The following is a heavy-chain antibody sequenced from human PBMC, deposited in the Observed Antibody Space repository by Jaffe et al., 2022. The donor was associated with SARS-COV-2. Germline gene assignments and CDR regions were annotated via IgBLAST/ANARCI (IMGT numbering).Heavy chain of an antibody. J-gene: IGHJ4*02. V-gene: IGHV3-30*04. CDR1: GFTFSSYA. D-gene: IGHD3-3*01. Sequence: QVQLVESGGGVVQPGRSLRLSCAASGFTFSSYAMHWVRQAPGKGLEWVAVISYDGSNKYYADSVKGRFTISRDNSKNTLYLQMNSLRAEDTAVYYCARDHEGSLEGFFDYWGQGTLVTVSS. CDR3: ARDHEGSLEGFFDY. CDR2: ISYDGSNK.